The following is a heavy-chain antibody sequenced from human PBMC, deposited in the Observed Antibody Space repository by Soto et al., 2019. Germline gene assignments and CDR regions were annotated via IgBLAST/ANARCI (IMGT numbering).Heavy chain of an antibody. Sequence: QVQLVQSGAEVKKPGSSVKVSCKASGGTFSSYAISRVRQAPGQGLEWMGGIIPIFGTANYAQKFQGRVTITADESAXTAYMEXXSXRXXXXXXXYXXXXXXXXXXXXGMXXWGQGTTVTVSS. CDR3: XXXXXXXXXXXGMXX. CDR2: IIPIFGTA. V-gene: IGHV1-69*12. D-gene: IGHD2-8*02. CDR1: GGTFSSYA. J-gene: IGHJ6*02.